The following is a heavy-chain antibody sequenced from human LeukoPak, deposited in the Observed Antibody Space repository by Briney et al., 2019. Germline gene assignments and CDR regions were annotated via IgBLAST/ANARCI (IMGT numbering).Heavy chain of an antibody. CDR3: TRGSPLDY. J-gene: IGHJ4*02. D-gene: IGHD1-26*01. CDR2: IKEDASET. CDR1: GLTFSSSW. Sequence: GGSLRLSCAASGLTFSSSWMTWVRQAPGKGLEWVANIKEDASETNYVGSAMGRSAISRDNAKNTLYLQMNSLRVEDTAIYYCTRGSPLDYWGQGTQVTVSS. V-gene: IGHV3-7*01.